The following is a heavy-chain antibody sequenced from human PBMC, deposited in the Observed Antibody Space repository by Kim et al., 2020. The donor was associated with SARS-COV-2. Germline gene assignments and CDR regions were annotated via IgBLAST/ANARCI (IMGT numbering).Heavy chain of an antibody. CDR2: IIPIFGTT. CDR3: ARDRGALSGMDV. V-gene: IGHV1-69*13. D-gene: IGHD1-26*01. Sequence: SVKVSCKASGGTFSQYGISWVRQAPGQGLEWMGAIIPIFGTTHYAPKFQGRVTITADEFTNTANMELTSLTSGDTAVYYCARDRGALSGMDVWGQGTTVTVTS. J-gene: IGHJ6*02. CDR1: GGTFSQYG.